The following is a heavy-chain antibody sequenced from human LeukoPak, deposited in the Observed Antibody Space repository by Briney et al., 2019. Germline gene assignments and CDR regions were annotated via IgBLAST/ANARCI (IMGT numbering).Heavy chain of an antibody. D-gene: IGHD6-6*01. Sequence: SVKVSCKASGGTFSSYAISWVRQAPGQGLEWMGGIIPIFGTATYAQKFQGRVTITTDESTSTAYMELSSLRSEDTAVYYCAGSIAAYDAFDIWGQGTMVTVSS. CDR1: GGTFSSYA. CDR3: AGSIAAYDAFDI. J-gene: IGHJ3*02. V-gene: IGHV1-69*05. CDR2: IIPIFGTA.